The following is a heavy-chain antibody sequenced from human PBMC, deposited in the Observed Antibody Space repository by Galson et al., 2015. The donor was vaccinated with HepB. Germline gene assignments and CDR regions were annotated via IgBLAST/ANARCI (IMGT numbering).Heavy chain of an antibody. V-gene: IGHV3-21*01. CDR1: GFTFSSYS. CDR2: ITTSSNYI. CDR3: ARVEYSSSWYQDY. D-gene: IGHD6-13*01. J-gene: IGHJ4*02. Sequence: LRLSCAASGFTFSSYSMNWVRQAPGKGLEWVSSITTSSNYIYYADSVKGRFTISRDNAKNSLYLQMNSLRAEDTAVYYCARVEYSSSWYQDYWGQGTLVTVSS.